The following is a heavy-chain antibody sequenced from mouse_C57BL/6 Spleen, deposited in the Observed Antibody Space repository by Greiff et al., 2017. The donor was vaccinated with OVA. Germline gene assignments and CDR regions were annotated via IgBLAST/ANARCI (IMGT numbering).Heavy chain of an antibody. J-gene: IGHJ2*01. Sequence: VQLQQPGAELVKPGASVKMSCKASGYTFTSYWITWVKQRPGQGLEWLGDIYPGSGSPNYNEKFKSKATLTVNTSSSTAYMQLSSLTSADSAVYYCARSGNYVDYWGQGTTRTVSS. CDR1: GYTFTSYW. D-gene: IGHD2-14*01. V-gene: IGHV1-55*01. CDR3: ARSGNYVDY. CDR2: IYPGSGSP.